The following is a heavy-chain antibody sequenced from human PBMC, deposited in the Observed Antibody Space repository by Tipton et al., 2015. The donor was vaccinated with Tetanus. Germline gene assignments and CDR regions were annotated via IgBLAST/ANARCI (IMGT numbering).Heavy chain of an antibody. Sequence: SLRLSCAASGFTFSSYSMNWVRQAPGKGLEWVSSISSSSSYIYYADSVKGRFTISRDNAKNSLYLQMNSLRAEDTAVYYCARDGRMTGVFDYWGQGTLVTVSS. CDR2: ISSSSSYI. J-gene: IGHJ4*02. V-gene: IGHV3-21*01. D-gene: IGHD1-26*01. CDR3: ARDGRMTGVFDY. CDR1: GFTFSSYS.